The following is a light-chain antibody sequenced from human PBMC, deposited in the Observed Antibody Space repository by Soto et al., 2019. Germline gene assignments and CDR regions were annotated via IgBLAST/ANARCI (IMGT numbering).Light chain of an antibody. V-gene: IGKV1-9*01. CDR3: QQRSSWPLT. Sequence: DLQLTQSPSFLSASVGDRVTITCRASEGISSYLAWYQQKPGKAPKFLIYVASTLQSGVPSRFSGSGSGTEFTLTISSLQPEDFATYYCQQRSSWPLTFGPGTTVDI. CDR1: EGISSY. J-gene: IGKJ3*01. CDR2: VAS.